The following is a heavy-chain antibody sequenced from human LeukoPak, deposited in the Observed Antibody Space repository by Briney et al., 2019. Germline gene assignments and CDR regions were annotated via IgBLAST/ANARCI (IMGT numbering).Heavy chain of an antibody. D-gene: IGHD6-19*01. V-gene: IGHV3-30*03. CDR2: IAADGGVK. J-gene: IGHJ4*02. Sequence: GTSLRLSCAASGFTFHDHGMDWVRQAPGKGLEWVAVIAADGGVKQYADFVKGRLSLSRDNSKNTLFLQMNGLTVEDTAVYYCAREATWGQWYFDLWGQGAPVTVSS. CDR3: AREATWGQWYFDL. CDR1: GFTFHDHG.